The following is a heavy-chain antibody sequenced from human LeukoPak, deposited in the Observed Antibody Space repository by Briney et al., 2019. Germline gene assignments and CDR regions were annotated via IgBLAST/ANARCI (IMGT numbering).Heavy chain of an antibody. CDR1: GFTFSSYS. D-gene: IGHD4-17*01. Sequence: PGGSLRLSCAASGFTFSSYSMNWVRQAPGKGLEWVSYISSSSTIYYADSVKGRFTISRDNAKNSLYLQMNSLRAEDTAVYYCARDNGYGDYVFDYWGQGTLVTVSS. CDR3: ARDNGYGDYVFDY. V-gene: IGHV3-48*01. J-gene: IGHJ4*02. CDR2: ISSSSTI.